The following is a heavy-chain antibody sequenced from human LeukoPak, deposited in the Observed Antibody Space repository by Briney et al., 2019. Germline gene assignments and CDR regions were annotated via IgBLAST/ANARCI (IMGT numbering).Heavy chain of an antibody. CDR1: GGSFSGYY. Sequence: SETLSLTCAVYGGSFSGYYWSWIRQPPGKGLEWIGEINHSGSTNYNPSLKSRGTISVDTSKNQFSLKLSSVTAADTAVYYCASGDCSGGSCYSYFDYWGQGTLVTVSS. V-gene: IGHV4-34*01. D-gene: IGHD2-15*01. J-gene: IGHJ4*02. CDR3: ASGDCSGGSCYSYFDY. CDR2: INHSGST.